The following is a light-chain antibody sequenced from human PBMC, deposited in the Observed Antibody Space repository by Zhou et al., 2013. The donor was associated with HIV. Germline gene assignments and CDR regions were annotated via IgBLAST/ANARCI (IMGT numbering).Light chain of an antibody. Sequence: EIVLTQSPGTLSLSPGERAXLSCRASQSLKNDYLAWHQQKPGQAPRLLIHDVSFRAAGIPDRFSGSGSETDFTLSISRLEPEDFAVYYCQQYGSSPLTFGGGTKVELK. CDR3: QQYGSSPLT. V-gene: IGKV3-20*01. J-gene: IGKJ4*01. CDR1: QSLKNDY. CDR2: DVS.